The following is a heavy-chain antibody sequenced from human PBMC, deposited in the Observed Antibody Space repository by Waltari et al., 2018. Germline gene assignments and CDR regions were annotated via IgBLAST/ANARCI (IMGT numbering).Heavy chain of an antibody. CDR1: GYTFTSYA. J-gene: IGHJ4*02. D-gene: IGHD4-17*01. CDR2: INAGNGNT. Sequence: QVQLVQSGAEVKKPGASVKVSCKASGYTFTSYAMHWVRQAPGQRLEWMGWINAGNGNTKYSQKFQGRVTITRDTSASTAYMELSSLRSEDTAVYYCAKGGPASDGDYARYWGQGTLVTVSS. V-gene: IGHV1-3*01. CDR3: AKGGPASDGDYARY.